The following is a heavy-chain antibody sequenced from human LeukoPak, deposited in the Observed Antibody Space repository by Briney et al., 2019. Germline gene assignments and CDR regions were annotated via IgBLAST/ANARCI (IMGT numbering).Heavy chain of an antibody. CDR2: SSWNSRSI. V-gene: IGHV3-9*01. Sequence: GGSLRLSCVASGFTFHDYGIHWVREPPGKGLEWVSGSSWNSRSIGYADSVKGRFTFSRDNAKNSLYLQMNSLRVEDTAFYYCAKDSSSGYYRHLDYWGQGIQVTVSS. D-gene: IGHD3-22*01. J-gene: IGHJ4*02. CDR3: AKDSSSGYYRHLDY. CDR1: GFTFHDYG.